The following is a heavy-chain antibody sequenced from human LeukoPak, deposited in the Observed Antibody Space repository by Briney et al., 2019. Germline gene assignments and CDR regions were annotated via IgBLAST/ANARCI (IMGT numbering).Heavy chain of an antibody. CDR3: ARCGSKYYYYMDV. Sequence: SETLSLTCAVYGGSFSGYYWSWIRQPPGKGLDWIGEINHSGSTNYNPSLKSRVTISVDTSKNQFSLKLSSVTAADTAVYYCARCGSKYYYYMDVWGKGTTVTVSS. D-gene: IGHD3-10*01. J-gene: IGHJ6*03. CDR1: GGSFSGYY. CDR2: INHSGST. V-gene: IGHV4-34*01.